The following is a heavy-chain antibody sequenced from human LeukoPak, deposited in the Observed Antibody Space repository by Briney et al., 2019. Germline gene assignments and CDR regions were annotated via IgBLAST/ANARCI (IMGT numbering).Heavy chain of an antibody. Sequence: PGGSLRLSCAASGFTFSTYWMHWVRQAPGKGLEWVANIKQDGSEKYYVDSVKGRFTISRDNARNSLYLQMNGLRAEDTAVYYCAREQRISMIMMTRIWFDPWGQGTLVTVSS. V-gene: IGHV3-7*01. J-gene: IGHJ5*02. CDR2: IKQDGSEK. CDR1: GFTFSTYW. D-gene: IGHD3-22*01. CDR3: AREQRISMIMMTRIWFDP.